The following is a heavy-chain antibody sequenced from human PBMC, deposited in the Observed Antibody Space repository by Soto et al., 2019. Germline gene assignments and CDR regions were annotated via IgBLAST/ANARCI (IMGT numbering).Heavy chain of an antibody. CDR2: IIPIFGTA. V-gene: IGHV1-69*01. D-gene: IGHD1-20*01. CDR3: ARSNITGTSYYYYGMDV. J-gene: IGHJ6*02. Sequence: QVQLVQSGAEVKKPGASVKVSCKASGYTFTSYYMHWVRQAPGQGLEWMGGIIPIFGTANYAQKFQGRVTITADESTSTAYMELSSLRSEDTAVYYCARSNITGTSYYYYGMDVWGQGTTVTVSS. CDR1: GYTFTSYY.